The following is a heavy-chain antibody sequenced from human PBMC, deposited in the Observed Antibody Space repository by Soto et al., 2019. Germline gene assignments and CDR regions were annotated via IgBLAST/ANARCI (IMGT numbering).Heavy chain of an antibody. D-gene: IGHD3-3*01. V-gene: IGHV3-11*01. Sequence: PGGSLRLSCAASGFTFSDYYMSWIRQAPGKGLEWVSYISSSGSTIYYADSVKGRFTISRDNSKNTLYLQMNSLRAEETAVYYCAKLSGDMDDFWSGYVGDNWFDPWGQGTLVTVSS. CDR2: ISSSGSTI. J-gene: IGHJ5*02. CDR3: AKLSGDMDDFWSGYVGDNWFDP. CDR1: GFTFSDYY.